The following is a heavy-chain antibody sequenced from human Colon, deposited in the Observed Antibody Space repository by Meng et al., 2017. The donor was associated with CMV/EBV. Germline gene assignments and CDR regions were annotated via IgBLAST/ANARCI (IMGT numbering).Heavy chain of an antibody. CDR2: TNYNGFNT. Sequence: GESLKTSRTASGFIFGDYALSWVRQAPGKGLEWVSATNYNGFNTYYADSVSGRFSVSRDNSKNTLFLQISNLRAEDTAIYYCVTDHYYGSGTYGYFDHWGQGTLVTVSS. V-gene: IGHV3-23*01. J-gene: IGHJ4*02. CDR3: VTDHYYGSGTYGYFDH. CDR1: GFIFGDYA. D-gene: IGHD3-10*01.